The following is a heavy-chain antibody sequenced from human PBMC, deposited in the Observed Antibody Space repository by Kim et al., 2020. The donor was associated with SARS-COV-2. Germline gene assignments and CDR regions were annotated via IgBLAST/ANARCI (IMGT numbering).Heavy chain of an antibody. J-gene: IGHJ4*02. CDR2: ST. D-gene: IGHD2-15*01. Sequence: STYYADSVKGRFTISRDNSKNTLYLQMNSLRAEDTAVYYCAKGYLGFDYWGQGTLVTVSS. V-gene: IGHV3-23*01. CDR3: AKGYLGFDY.